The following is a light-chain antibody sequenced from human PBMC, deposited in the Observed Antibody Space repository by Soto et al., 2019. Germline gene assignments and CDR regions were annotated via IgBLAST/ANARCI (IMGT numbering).Light chain of an antibody. CDR2: GAS. CDR3: QHYGFSLRT. CDR1: QSVRGNY. J-gene: IGKJ1*01. Sequence: ELVLTQSPGTLSLSPGERATLSCRASQSVRGNYLAWYQQKPGQAPRLLISGASSRASGIPDRFSGSGSGTDFTLTISRLEPEDFAVYYCQHYGFSLRTFGQGSKVEI. V-gene: IGKV3-20*01.